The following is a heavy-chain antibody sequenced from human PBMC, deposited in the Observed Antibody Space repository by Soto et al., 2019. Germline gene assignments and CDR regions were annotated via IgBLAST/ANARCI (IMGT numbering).Heavy chain of an antibody. D-gene: IGHD3-9*01. Sequence: GGSLRLSCAASGFTFSSYAMSWVRQAPGKGLEWVSAISGSGGSTYYADSVKGRFTISRDNSKNTLYLQMNSLRAEDTAVYYCAKDRGALLRYFDWSPLGYFDYWGQGTLVTVS. CDR2: ISGSGGST. CDR1: GFTFSSYA. CDR3: AKDRGALLRYFDWSPLGYFDY. V-gene: IGHV3-23*01. J-gene: IGHJ4*02.